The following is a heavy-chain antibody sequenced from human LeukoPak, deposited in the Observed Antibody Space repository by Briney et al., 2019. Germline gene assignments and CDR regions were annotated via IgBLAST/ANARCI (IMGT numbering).Heavy chain of an antibody. V-gene: IGHV3-30-3*01. CDR2: ISYDGSNK. Sequence: GRSLRLSCAASGFTFSSYAMHWVRQAPGKGLEWVAVISYDGSNKYYADSVKGRFTISRDNSKNTLYLQMNSLRAEDTAVYYCARDRIVLMVYAPDYWGQGTLDTVSS. J-gene: IGHJ4*02. D-gene: IGHD2-8*01. CDR3: ARDRIVLMVYAPDY. CDR1: GFTFSSYA.